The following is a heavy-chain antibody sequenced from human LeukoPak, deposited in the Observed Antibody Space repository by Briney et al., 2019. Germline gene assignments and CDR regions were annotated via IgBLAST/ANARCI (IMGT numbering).Heavy chain of an antibody. CDR3: ARVFPPNWFDP. CDR2: ITSNGAGT. CDR1: GFAFGSSA. D-gene: IGHD3-10*02. J-gene: IGHJ5*02. V-gene: IGHV3-23*01. Sequence: GGSLRLSCAASGFAFGSSAMNWVRQAPGKGLEWVSAITSNGAGTHYADSVKGRFTISRDNSRNTLFLQMNSLRAEDTAMYYCARVFPPNWFDPWGQGTLVTVSS.